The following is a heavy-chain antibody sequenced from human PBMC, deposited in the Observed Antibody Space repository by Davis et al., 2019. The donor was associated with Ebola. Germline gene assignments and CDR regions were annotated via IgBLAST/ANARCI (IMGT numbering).Heavy chain of an antibody. D-gene: IGHD2-21*02. J-gene: IGHJ4*02. Sequence: GESLKISCAASGFTFSSYYMNWVRQAPGKGLEWVSYISSSSSTIYYADSVKGRFTISRDNAKNSLYLQMNSLRDEDTAVYYCARERIVVVTAMDYWGQGTLVTVSS. CDR1: GFTFSSYY. CDR3: ARERIVVVTAMDY. V-gene: IGHV3-48*02. CDR2: ISSSSSTI.